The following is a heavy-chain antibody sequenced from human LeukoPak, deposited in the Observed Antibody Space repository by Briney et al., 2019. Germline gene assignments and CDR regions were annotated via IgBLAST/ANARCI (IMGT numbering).Heavy chain of an antibody. CDR1: GGTFISYA. CDR2: IIPIFGTA. CDR3: ARAIAAAALLFDY. D-gene: IGHD6-13*01. V-gene: IGHV1-69*01. J-gene: IGHJ4*02. Sequence: GSSVKVSCKASGGTFISYAISWVRQAPGQGLEWMGGIIPIFGTANYAQKFQGRVTITADESTSTAYMELSSLRSEDTAVYYCARAIAAAALLFDYWGQGTLVTVSS.